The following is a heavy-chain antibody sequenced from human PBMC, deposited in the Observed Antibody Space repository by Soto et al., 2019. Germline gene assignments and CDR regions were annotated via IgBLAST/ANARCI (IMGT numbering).Heavy chain of an antibody. V-gene: IGHV4-39*01. CDR1: GGSICRTIYY. CDR2: IHYSGST. CDR3: ASQHYYDSSGYYVVY. D-gene: IGHD3-22*01. Sequence: SETLSLTCTVFGGSICRTIYYSGWIRQPPGKGLEWIGNIHYSGSTYYDSSLKSRVTISVDTSKNQFSLKLSSVTAADTAVYYCASQHYYDSSGYYVVYWGQGTLVTVSS. J-gene: IGHJ4*02.